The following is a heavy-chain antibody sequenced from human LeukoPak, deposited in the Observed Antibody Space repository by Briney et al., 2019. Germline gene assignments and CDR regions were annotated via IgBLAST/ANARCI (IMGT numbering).Heavy chain of an antibody. V-gene: IGHV1-18*01. CDR3: ARVDSSGETLFDY. D-gene: IGHD3-22*01. CDR2: ISAYNGNT. Sequence: GASVKVSCKASGYTFTSYGITWVRQAPGQGLEWLGWISAYNGNTNYAQKFQGRVTMTTDTPTSTAYMELRSLRSDDTAVYYCARVDSSGETLFDYWGQGTPVTVSS. J-gene: IGHJ4*02. CDR1: GYTFTSYG.